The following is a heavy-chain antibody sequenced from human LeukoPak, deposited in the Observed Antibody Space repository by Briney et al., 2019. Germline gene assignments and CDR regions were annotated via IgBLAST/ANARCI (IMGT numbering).Heavy chain of an antibody. D-gene: IGHD3-22*01. V-gene: IGHV1-2*02. CDR2: INPNSGDA. CDR1: GFPYKAYY. Sequence: ASVKDASKHPGFPYKAYYTHWVPQAPGQGRERRGCINPNSGDANYAQKFQGRVTMTRDTSISTAYMELRRLRSDDTAVYHCAREGDSSADAFDIWGQGTMVTVSS. CDR3: AREGDSSADAFDI. J-gene: IGHJ3*02.